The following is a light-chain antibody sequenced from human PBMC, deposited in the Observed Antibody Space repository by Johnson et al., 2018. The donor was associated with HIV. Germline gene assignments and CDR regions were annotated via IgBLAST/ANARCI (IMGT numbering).Light chain of an antibody. CDR2: EKN. Sequence: QSVLTQPPSVSAAPGQKVTISCSGSSSNIGNNYVSWYQQLPGTAPKLLIYEKNKRPSGIPDRFSASKSGTSATLGITGLQTGDEADYYYGTRDSSLSAHYAFGPGTKVTVL. CDR3: GTRDSSLSAHYA. CDR1: SSNIGNNY. V-gene: IGLV1-51*02. J-gene: IGLJ1*01.